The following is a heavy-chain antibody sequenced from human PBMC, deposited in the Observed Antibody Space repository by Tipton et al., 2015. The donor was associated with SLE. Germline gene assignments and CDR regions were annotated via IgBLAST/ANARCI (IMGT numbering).Heavy chain of an antibody. V-gene: IGHV4-59*01. CDR3: ARSYYDSSGSYFDL. CDR1: GGSISSYY. Sequence: TLSLTCTVSGGSISSYYWSWIRQPPGKGLEWIGYIYYSGSTNYNPSLKSRVTISVDTSKNQFSLKLSSVTAADTAVYYCARSYYDSSGSYFDLWGRGTLVTVSS. D-gene: IGHD3-22*01. CDR2: IYYSGST. J-gene: IGHJ2*01.